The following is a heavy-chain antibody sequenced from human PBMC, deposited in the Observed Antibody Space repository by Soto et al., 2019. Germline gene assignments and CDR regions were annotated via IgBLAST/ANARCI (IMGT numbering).Heavy chain of an antibody. CDR1: GGSISSYS. CDR2: IYYSGST. J-gene: IGHJ6*02. V-gene: IGHV4-59*01. Sequence: SESLCRTCTVSGGSISSYSCSCRRQLQGKGLEWIGYIYYSGSTNYNPSLKSRVTISVDTSKNQFSLKLSSVTAADTAVYYCAREGVSSSWYNYYGMDVWGQGTTVT. CDR3: AREGVSSSWYNYYGMDV. D-gene: IGHD6-13*01.